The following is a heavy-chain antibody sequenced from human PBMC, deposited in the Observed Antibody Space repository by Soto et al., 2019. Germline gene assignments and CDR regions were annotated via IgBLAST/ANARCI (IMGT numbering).Heavy chain of an antibody. CDR1: GGSIRRSDSY. Sequence: KPSETLSLTCSVSGGSIRRSDSYWTWVRQGPGKGLEWIAYISDSGRTDYNPSLKSRATISIDTSKNVFFLTLSSVTAADSSLYFCVRDQITAGPLEDYFDNWGQGTLVTVSS. CDR2: ISDSGRT. V-gene: IGHV4-31*03. CDR3: VRDQITAGPLEDYFDN. J-gene: IGHJ4*02. D-gene: IGHD3-16*01.